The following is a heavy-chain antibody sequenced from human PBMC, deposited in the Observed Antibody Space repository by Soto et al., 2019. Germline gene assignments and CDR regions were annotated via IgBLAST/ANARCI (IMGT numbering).Heavy chain of an antibody. CDR3: ATVIAVAGFQNYYYYYGMDV. CDR2: FDPEDGET. J-gene: IGHJ6*02. D-gene: IGHD6-19*01. CDR1: GYTLTELS. V-gene: IGHV1-24*01. Sequence: QVQLVQSGAEVKKPGASVKVSCKVSGYTLTELSMHWVRQAPGKGLEWMGGFDPEDGETIYAQKFQGRVTMTEDTSTDTAYMELSSLRSEDTAVYYCATVIAVAGFQNYYYYYGMDVWGQGTTVTVSS.